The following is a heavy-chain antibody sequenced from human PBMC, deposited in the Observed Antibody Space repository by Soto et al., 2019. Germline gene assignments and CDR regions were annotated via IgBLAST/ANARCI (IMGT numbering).Heavy chain of an antibody. D-gene: IGHD2-21*02. J-gene: IGHJ4*02. CDR1: GGTFSSYA. Sequence: QVQLVQSGAEVKKPGSSVKVSCKASGGTFSSYAISWVREAPGQGLEWMGGIIPIFGTANYAQKFQGRVTITADESTSTAYMELSSLRSEDTAVYYCATPPAYCGGDCSPGYWGQGTLVTVSS. CDR2: IIPIFGTA. CDR3: ATPPAYCGGDCSPGY. V-gene: IGHV1-69*12.